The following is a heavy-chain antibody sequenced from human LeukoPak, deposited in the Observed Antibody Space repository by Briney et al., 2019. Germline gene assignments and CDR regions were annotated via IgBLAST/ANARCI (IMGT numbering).Heavy chain of an antibody. D-gene: IGHD5-18*01. Sequence: PGGSLRLSCAASGFCFSGSAMHWVRQASGKGLEWVGLIRSKANSYATAYAASVKGRFTISRDDSKNTAYLQMNSLKTEDTAVYYCTRPLRGYSYGYYFDYWGQGTLVTVSS. J-gene: IGHJ4*02. V-gene: IGHV3-73*01. CDR2: IRSKANSYAT. CDR1: GFCFSGSA. CDR3: TRPLRGYSYGYYFDY.